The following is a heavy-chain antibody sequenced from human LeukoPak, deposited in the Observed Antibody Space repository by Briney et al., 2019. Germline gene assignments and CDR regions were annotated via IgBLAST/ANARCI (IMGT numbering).Heavy chain of an antibody. Sequence: PGGSLRLSCAASGFTFSSYGMHWVRQAPGKGLEWVAFIRYDGSNKYYADSVKGRFTISRDNSKNTLYLQMNSLRAEDTAVYYCAKELWELLTPNAFDIWGQGTMVTVSS. J-gene: IGHJ3*02. D-gene: IGHD1-26*01. CDR3: AKELWELLTPNAFDI. CDR1: GFTFSSYG. V-gene: IGHV3-30*02. CDR2: IRYDGSNK.